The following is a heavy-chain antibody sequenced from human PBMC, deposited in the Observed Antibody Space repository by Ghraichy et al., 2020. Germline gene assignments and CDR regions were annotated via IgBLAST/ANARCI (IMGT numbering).Heavy chain of an antibody. CDR1: GGSVSSGSYY. Sequence: PETLSLTCTVSGGSVSSGSYYWSWIRQPPGKGLEWIGYIYYSGSTNYNPSLKSRVTISLDTSKNQFSLKLSSVTAADTAVYYCARTNYYGSGEQDYWGQGTLSPSPQ. CDR3: ARTNYYGSGEQDY. V-gene: IGHV4-61*01. D-gene: IGHD3-10*01. CDR2: IYYSGST. J-gene: IGHJ4*02.